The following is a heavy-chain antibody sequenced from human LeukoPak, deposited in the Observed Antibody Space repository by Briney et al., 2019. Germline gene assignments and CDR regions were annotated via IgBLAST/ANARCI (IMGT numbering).Heavy chain of an antibody. Sequence: GGSLRLSCAASGFTSSSYSMNWVRQAPGKGLEWVSSISSSSSYIYYADSVKGRFTISRDNAKNSLYLQMNSLRAEDTAVYYCARDQPKDCSGGSCYRPFDYWGQGTLVTVSS. D-gene: IGHD2-15*01. CDR3: ARDQPKDCSGGSCYRPFDY. CDR1: GFTSSSYS. J-gene: IGHJ4*02. V-gene: IGHV3-21*01. CDR2: ISSSSSYI.